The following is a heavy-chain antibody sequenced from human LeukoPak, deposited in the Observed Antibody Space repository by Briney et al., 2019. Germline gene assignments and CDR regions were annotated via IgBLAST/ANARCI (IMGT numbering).Heavy chain of an antibody. CDR3: ARARIAAAGEDYYYYMDV. D-gene: IGHD6-13*01. V-gene: IGHV1-69*13. CDR1: GGTFSSYA. Sequence: SVKVSCKASGGTFSSYAISWVRQAPGQGLEWMGGIIPIFGTANYAQKFQGRVTITADESTSTAYMELSSLRSEDTAVYYCARARIAAAGEDYYYYMDVWGKGTTVTVSS. CDR2: IIPIFGTA. J-gene: IGHJ6*03.